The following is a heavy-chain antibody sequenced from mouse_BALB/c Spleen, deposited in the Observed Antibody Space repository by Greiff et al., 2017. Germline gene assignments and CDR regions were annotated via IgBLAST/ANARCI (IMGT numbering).Heavy chain of an antibody. Sequence: LQESGAELARPGASVKLSCKASGYTFTSYWMQWVKQRPGQGLEWIGAIYPGDGDTRYTQKFKGKATLTADKSSSTAYMQLSSLASEDSAVYYCARFNYWGQGTTLTVSS. CDR3: ARFNY. V-gene: IGHV1-87*01. J-gene: IGHJ2*01. CDR1: GYTFTSYW. CDR2: IYPGDGDT.